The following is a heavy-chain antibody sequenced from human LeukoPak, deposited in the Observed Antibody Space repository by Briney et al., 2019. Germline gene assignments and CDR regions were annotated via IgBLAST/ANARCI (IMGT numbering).Heavy chain of an antibody. CDR3: ASDSSSSDDY. V-gene: IGHV4-39*07. CDR2: IYYSGST. J-gene: IGHJ4*02. D-gene: IGHD6-6*01. CDR1: SGSISTSNYY. Sequence: PSETLSLTCTVSSGSISTSNYYWGWVRQPPGKALEWIGSIYYSGSTYYNPSLKRRVTISVDTSKNQFSLKLSSVTAADTAVYYCASDSSSSDDYWGQGTLVTVSS.